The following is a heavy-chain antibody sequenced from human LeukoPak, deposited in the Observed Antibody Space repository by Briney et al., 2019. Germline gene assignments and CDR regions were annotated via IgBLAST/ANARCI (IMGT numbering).Heavy chain of an antibody. V-gene: IGHV3-21*01. J-gene: IGHJ4*02. D-gene: IGHD3-22*01. Sequence: GGSLRLSCAASGFTFSTYTMKWVGQAPGKGLECVSSIYNSGRTIYYADSVKGRFTISRDNANNSLYLQMNSLRAEDTAVYYCVRGDSRDYWGQGTLVTVSS. CDR2: IYNSGRTI. CDR3: VRGDSRDY. CDR1: GFTFSTYT.